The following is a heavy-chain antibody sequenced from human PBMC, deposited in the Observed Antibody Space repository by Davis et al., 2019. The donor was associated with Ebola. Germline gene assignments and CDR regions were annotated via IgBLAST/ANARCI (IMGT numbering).Heavy chain of an antibody. CDR3: ARGGIAVAENFDY. J-gene: IGHJ4*02. V-gene: IGHV3-11*01. Sequence: PGRSLRLSCAASGFTFSDYYMSWIRQAPGKGLEWVSYISSSGSTIYYSDSVKGRFTISRDNAKNSLYLKMNSLRAEDTAVYYCARGGIAVAENFDYWGQGTLVTVSS. D-gene: IGHD6-19*01. CDR2: ISSSGSTI. CDR1: GFTFSDYY.